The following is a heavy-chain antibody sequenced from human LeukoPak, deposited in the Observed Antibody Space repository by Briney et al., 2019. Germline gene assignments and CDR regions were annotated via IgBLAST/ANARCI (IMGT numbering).Heavy chain of an antibody. D-gene: IGHD6-13*01. CDR1: GGSFSGYY. V-gene: IGHV4-34*01. CDR3: ASAASIAAAGTGNWFDP. CDR2: INHSGST. J-gene: IGHJ5*02. Sequence: PSETLSLTCAVYGGSFSGYYWSWIRQPPGKGLEWIGEINHSGSTNYNPSLKSRVTISVDTSKNQFSLKLSSVTAADTAVYYCASAASIAAAGTGNWFDPWGQGTLVTVSS.